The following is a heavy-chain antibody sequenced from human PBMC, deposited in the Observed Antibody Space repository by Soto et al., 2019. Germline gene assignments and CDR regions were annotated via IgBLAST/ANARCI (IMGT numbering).Heavy chain of an antibody. CDR1: GYTFTSYG. CDR3: ARDPKSGNQKLYFDY. CDR2: ISAYNGNT. J-gene: IGHJ4*02. D-gene: IGHD1-26*01. V-gene: IGHV1-18*01. Sequence: GASVKVSCKASGYTFTSYGISWVRQAPGQGLEWMGWISAYNGNTNYAQKLQGRVTMTTDTSTSTAYMELRSLRDEDTAVYYCARDPKSGNQKLYFDYWGQGALVTVSS.